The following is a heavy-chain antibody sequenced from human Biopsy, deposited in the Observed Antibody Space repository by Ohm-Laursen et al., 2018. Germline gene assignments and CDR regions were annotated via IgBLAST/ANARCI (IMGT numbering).Heavy chain of an antibody. Sequence: GSLRLSCAASGFSVSSYDMNWVRQAPGKGLEWISYISETSSHIYDADSVRGRFTVARDIAENSLYLQLNSLRVEDTAVYYCARDSSRRAREGGMDVWGQGTTVTVSS. CDR3: ARDSSRRAREGGMDV. V-gene: IGHV3-21*01. J-gene: IGHJ6*02. CDR1: GFSVSSYD. CDR2: ISETSSHI. D-gene: IGHD6-6*01.